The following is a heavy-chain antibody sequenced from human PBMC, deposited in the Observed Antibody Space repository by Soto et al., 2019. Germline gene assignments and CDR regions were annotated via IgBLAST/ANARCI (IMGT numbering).Heavy chain of an antibody. V-gene: IGHV3-21*06. D-gene: IGHD3-16*01. CDR1: GFTFGSFT. Sequence: EVHLVEAGGGLVKPGESLTLSCAASGFTFGSFTLNWVRQAPGKGLEWVSSISSSSAYIYYAESVKGRFTISRDNARSTLYLQMNSLRHDDTAVYFCARDGLTFGGDWGQGTLVAVSS. CDR3: ARDGLTFGGD. J-gene: IGHJ4*02. CDR2: ISSSSAYI.